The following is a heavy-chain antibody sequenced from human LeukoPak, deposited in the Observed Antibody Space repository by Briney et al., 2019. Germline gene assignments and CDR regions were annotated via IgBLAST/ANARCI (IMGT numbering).Heavy chain of an antibody. V-gene: IGHV1-69*13. J-gene: IGHJ4*02. Sequence: SVKVSCKASGATFRSYAINWVRQAPGQGLEWMGAIIPSFGTVKYAQKFQGRVTMTADESTSTAYMDLNYLRSDDTAVYFCARATSADEYSYGFHFDYWGQGTLVTVSS. D-gene: IGHD5-18*01. CDR2: IIPSFGTV. CDR1: GATFRSYA. CDR3: ARATSADEYSYGFHFDY.